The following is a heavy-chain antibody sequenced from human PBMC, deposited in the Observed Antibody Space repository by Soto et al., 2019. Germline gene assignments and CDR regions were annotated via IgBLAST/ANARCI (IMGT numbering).Heavy chain of an antibody. V-gene: IGHV4-34*01. CDR2: INHSGST. CDR1: GGSFSGYY. CDR3: ARGVVQQLYYYYGMDV. Sequence: SETLSLTCAVYGGSFSGYYWSWIRQPPGKGLEWIGEINHSGSTNYNPSLKSRVTISVDTSKNQFSLKLSSVTAADTAVYYCARGVVQQLYYYYGMDVWGQGTTVTVSS. J-gene: IGHJ6*02. D-gene: IGHD6-13*01.